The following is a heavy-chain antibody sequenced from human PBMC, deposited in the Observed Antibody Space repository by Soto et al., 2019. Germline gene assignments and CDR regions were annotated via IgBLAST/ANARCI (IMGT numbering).Heavy chain of an antibody. D-gene: IGHD3-3*01. CDR2: IIPIFGTA. V-gene: IGHV1-69*06. CDR3: ARAAAVYDFWSGYPGTQATDYYYGMDV. Sequence: SVKVSCKASGGTFSSYAISWVRQAPGQGLEWMGGIIPIFGTADYAQKFQGRVTITADKSTSTAYMELSSLRSEDTAVYYCARAAAVYDFWSGYPGTQATDYYYGMDVWGQGTTVTVSS. J-gene: IGHJ6*02. CDR1: GGTFSSYA.